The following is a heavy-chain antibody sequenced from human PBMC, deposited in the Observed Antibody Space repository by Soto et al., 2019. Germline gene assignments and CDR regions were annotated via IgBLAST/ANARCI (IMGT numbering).Heavy chain of an antibody. CDR3: AKGDNLGPKTGYAFDP. CDR2: TYFRSKWYN. D-gene: IGHD5-12*01. CDR1: GDSVSSNTAS. Sequence: SQTLSLTCAISGDSVSSNTASWNWIRQSPSRGLEWLGRTYFRSKWYNDYAVSVKSRIIINPDTSNNQFSLQLNSVAPEDTAVYFCAKGDNLGPKTGYAFDPWGQGIMVTVSS. V-gene: IGHV6-1*01. J-gene: IGHJ5*02.